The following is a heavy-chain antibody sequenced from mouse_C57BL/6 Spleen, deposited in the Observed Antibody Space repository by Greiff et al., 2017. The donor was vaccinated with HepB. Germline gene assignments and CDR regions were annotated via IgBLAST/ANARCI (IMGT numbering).Heavy chain of an antibody. CDR1: GFTFSSYT. CDR3: ARNYGSVYYFDY. Sequence: EVKLVESGGGLVKPGGSLKLSCAASGFTFSSYTMSWVRQTPEKRLEWVATISGGGGNTYYPDSVKGRFTISRDNAKNTLYLQMSSMRSEDTALYYCARNYGSVYYFDYWGQGTTLTVSS. D-gene: IGHD1-1*01. CDR2: ISGGGGNT. V-gene: IGHV5-9*01. J-gene: IGHJ2*01.